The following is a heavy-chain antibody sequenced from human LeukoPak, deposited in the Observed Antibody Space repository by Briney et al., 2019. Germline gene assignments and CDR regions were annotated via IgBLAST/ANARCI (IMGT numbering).Heavy chain of an antibody. CDR2: INPNSGGT. V-gene: IGHV1-2*02. Sequence: ASVKVSCKASGYTFTGYYMHWVRQAPGQGLEWMGWINPNSGGTNYAQKFQGRVTMTRDTSISTAYMELSRLRSDDTAVYCCARGPPEHIVVVTAIPGDYWGQGTLVTVSS. D-gene: IGHD2-21*02. J-gene: IGHJ4*02. CDR1: GYTFTGYY. CDR3: ARGPPEHIVVVTAIPGDY.